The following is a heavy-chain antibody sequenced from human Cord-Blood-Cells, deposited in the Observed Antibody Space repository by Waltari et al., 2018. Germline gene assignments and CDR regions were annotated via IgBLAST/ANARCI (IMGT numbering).Heavy chain of an antibody. CDR3: AREAIWNYFDY. D-gene: IGHD1-1*01. CDR2: IYYSGST. V-gene: IGHV4-59*01. J-gene: IGHJ4*02. CDR1: GGSISSYY. Sequence: QVQLQESGPGLVKPSETLSLTCTVSGGSISSYYWSWIRQPPGKGLAWIGYIYYSGSTNYNPSLKSRVTISVDTSKNQFSLKLSSVTAADTAVYYCAREAIWNYFDYWGQGTLVTVSS.